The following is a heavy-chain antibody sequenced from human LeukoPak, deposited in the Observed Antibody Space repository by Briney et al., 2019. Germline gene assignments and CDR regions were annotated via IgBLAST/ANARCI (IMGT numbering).Heavy chain of an antibody. CDR2: ISAYNGNT. Sequence: ASVKVSCKASNYTFTSYSISWARQAPGQGLEWMGWISAYNGNTNYAQNLQGRVTMTTDTSTSTAYMELRSLRSDDTAVYYCARADYYGSGRASAFDIWGQGTMVTVSS. D-gene: IGHD3-10*01. J-gene: IGHJ3*02. CDR3: ARADYYGSGRASAFDI. CDR1: NYTFTSYS. V-gene: IGHV1-18*01.